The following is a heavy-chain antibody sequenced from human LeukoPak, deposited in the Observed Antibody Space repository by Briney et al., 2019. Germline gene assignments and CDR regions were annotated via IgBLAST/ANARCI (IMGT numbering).Heavy chain of an antibody. CDR1: GFTFSNAW. D-gene: IGHD3-3*01. J-gene: IGHJ4*02. Sequence: GGSLRLSCAASGFTFSNAWMSWVRQAPGKGLEWVAVISYDGSNKYYADSVKGRFTISRDNSKNTLYLQMNSLRAEDTAVYYCAKDWSGGWALDYWGQGTLVTVSS. V-gene: IGHV3-30*18. CDR2: ISYDGSNK. CDR3: AKDWSGGWALDY.